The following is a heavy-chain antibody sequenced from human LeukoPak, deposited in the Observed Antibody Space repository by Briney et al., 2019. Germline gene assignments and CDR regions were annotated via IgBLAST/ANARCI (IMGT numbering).Heavy chain of an antibody. Sequence: PGGSLKLSCAASAFPFSTYTMPWVPQAPGKGLEWVSSISSSSTFKHYADSLKGRFTISRDNARNSLFLQMNSLRAEDTAVYYCARRAGDYSHPYDYWGQGTLVTVSS. J-gene: IGHJ4*02. V-gene: IGHV3-21*06. CDR1: AFPFSTYT. CDR2: ISSSSTFK. CDR3: ARRAGDYSHPYDY. D-gene: IGHD3-22*01.